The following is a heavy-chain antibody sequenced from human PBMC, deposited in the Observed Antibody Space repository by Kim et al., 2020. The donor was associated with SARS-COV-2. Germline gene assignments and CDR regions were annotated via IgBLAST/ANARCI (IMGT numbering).Heavy chain of an antibody. V-gene: IGHV1-18*01. CDR2: INVNNGNR. CDR3: ARGIDQLDY. CDR1: GYTFNNFP. J-gene: IGHJ4*02. Sequence: ASVKVSCKAGGYTFNNFPITWVRQAPGEGLEWMGWINVNNGNRHYAQKFQGRVTMTTDTSTNTAHLELRNLRSDDTAVYFCARGIDQLDYWGQGSLVTVS.